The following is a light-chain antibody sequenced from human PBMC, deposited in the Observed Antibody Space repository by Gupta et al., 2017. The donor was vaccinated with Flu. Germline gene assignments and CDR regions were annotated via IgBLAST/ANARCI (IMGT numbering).Light chain of an antibody. CDR1: SSNIGSNT. J-gene: IGLJ3*02. CDR3: AVWDDSPNGLV. Sequence: QSVLTQTPSASGTPGQRVTISCSGSSSNIGSNTAKWYQQLPGTAPKLLIYSNNQRPSGVPDRFSGSKSGTSASLAISGLQSEDEADYYCAVWDDSPNGLVFGGGTKLTVL. CDR2: SNN. V-gene: IGLV1-44*01.